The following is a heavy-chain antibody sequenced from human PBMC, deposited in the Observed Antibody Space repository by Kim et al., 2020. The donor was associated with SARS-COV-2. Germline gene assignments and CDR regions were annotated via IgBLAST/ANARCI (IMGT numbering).Heavy chain of an antibody. CDR3: SRLQGYCCSTSCYTGPFD. Sequence: GESLKISCKSSGNSFTSYWISWVRQMPGKGLEWMGRIVPSEIYNNYSRSFQGHVTLQADKSISPAYRQWRSLKSSDTAMNFFSRLQGYCCSTSCYTGPFD. J-gene: IGHJ3*01. D-gene: IGHD2-2*02. CDR2: IVPSEIYN. V-gene: IGHV5-10-1*01. CDR1: GNSFTSYW.